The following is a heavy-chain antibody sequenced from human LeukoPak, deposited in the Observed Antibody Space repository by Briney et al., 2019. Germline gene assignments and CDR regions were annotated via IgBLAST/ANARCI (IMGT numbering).Heavy chain of an antibody. Sequence: PGGSLKLSCEASRFSFSSYAMGWVRQAPGKGLEWVSAITGSGGDTYYADSVKGRFTISRDNSKNTLYLQMNSLRAVDTAVYYCARVLYGGLLDAFDIWGQGTMVTVSS. CDR3: ARVLYGGLLDAFDI. J-gene: IGHJ3*02. D-gene: IGHD3-10*01. CDR2: ITGSGGDT. CDR1: RFSFSSYA. V-gene: IGHV3-23*01.